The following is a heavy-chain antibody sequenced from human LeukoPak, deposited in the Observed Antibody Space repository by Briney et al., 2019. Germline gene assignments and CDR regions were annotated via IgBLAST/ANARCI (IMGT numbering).Heavy chain of an antibody. Sequence: GSSVKVSCKASGGTFSSHAISWVRQAPGQGLEWMGGIIPIFGTANYAQKFQGRVTITADESTSTAYMELSSLRSEDTAVYYCARGEPRIVVVPAAILYYGMDVWGQGTTVTVSS. CDR1: GGTFSSHA. CDR2: IIPIFGTA. J-gene: IGHJ6*02. V-gene: IGHV1-69*01. D-gene: IGHD2-2*01. CDR3: ARGEPRIVVVPAAILYYGMDV.